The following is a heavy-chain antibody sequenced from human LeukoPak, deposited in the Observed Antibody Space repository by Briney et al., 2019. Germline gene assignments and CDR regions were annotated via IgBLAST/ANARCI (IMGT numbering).Heavy chain of an antibody. D-gene: IGHD2-2*02. CDR1: GGSISSSSYY. CDR3: ARVGSGCSSTSCYSAYYYYYMDV. Sequence: PSETLSLTCTVSGGSISSSSYYWGWIRQPPGKGLEWIGSIYYSGSTYHNPSLKSRVTISVDTSKNQFSLKLSSVTAADTAVYYCARVGSGCSSTSCYSAYYYYYMDVWGKGTTVTVSS. V-gene: IGHV4-39*01. CDR2: IYYSGST. J-gene: IGHJ6*03.